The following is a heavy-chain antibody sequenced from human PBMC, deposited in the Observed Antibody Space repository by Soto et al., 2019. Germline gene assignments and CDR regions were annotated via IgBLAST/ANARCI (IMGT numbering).Heavy chain of an antibody. D-gene: IGHD5-18*01. CDR3: ARGFLGYSDDGGMDV. CDR2: IYYSGST. Sequence: QMQLQESGPGLVKPSETLSLTCTVSGGSISSSNYFWGWIRQPPGKGLEWIGSIYYSGSTYYNPSLKRRVTISVATSRNQFSLKLSSVTAADTAVYFCARGFLGYSDDGGMDVWGQGTTVTVSS. J-gene: IGHJ6*02. CDR1: GGSISSSNYF. V-gene: IGHV4-39*01.